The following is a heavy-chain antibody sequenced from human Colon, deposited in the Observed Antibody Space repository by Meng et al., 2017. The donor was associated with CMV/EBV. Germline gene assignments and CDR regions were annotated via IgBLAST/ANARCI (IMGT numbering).Heavy chain of an antibody. CDR2: IRNDESDK. J-gene: IGHJ6*02. V-gene: IGHV3-30*02. D-gene: IGHD3-16*01. CDR3: VRDGGLPRYYYFALDV. CDR1: GFSMRSFG. Sequence: GGSLRLFCDASGFSMRSFGMHWVRQAPGEGLEWLSFIRNDESDKWYAESVKGRFIISRDNSKNTVTLHLNSLRVEDTATYYCVRDGGLPRYYYFALDVWGQGTRVTVSS.